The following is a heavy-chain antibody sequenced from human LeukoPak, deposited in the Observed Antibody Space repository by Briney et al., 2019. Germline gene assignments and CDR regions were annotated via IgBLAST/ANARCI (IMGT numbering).Heavy chain of an antibody. D-gene: IGHD3-9*01. CDR3: ARNLTGYHQRLDY. V-gene: IGHV3-23*01. J-gene: IGHJ4*02. CDR1: GFTFRNYA. Sequence: TGGSLRLSCAASGFTFRNYAISWVRQAPGKGLEWVSSISDNGLSTSYARSVKGRFTISRDDAKNTVYLQMNSLRAEDTAFYYCARNLTGYHQRLDYWGQGTLVTVYS. CDR2: ISDNGLST.